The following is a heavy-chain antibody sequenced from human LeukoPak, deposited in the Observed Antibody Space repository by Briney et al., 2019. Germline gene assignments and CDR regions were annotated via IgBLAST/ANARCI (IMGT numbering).Heavy chain of an antibody. D-gene: IGHD3-3*01. Sequence: PGGSLRLSCAASGFTFSSYWMNWARQAPGKGLEWVASINHNGNVNYYVDSVKGRFTISRDNSKNTLYLQMNSLRAEDTAVYYCARVRTDYDFWSGYYGGYFDYWGQGTLVTVSS. V-gene: IGHV3-7*03. CDR3: ARVRTDYDFWSGYYGGYFDY. CDR2: INHNGNVN. J-gene: IGHJ4*02. CDR1: GFTFSSYW.